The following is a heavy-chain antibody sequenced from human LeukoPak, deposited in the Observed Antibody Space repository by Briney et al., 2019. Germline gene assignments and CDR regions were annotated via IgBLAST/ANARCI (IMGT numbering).Heavy chain of an antibody. CDR3: ASIGMATIEFDY. CDR1: GFTFSSYA. Sequence: SLRLSCAASGFTFSSYAMHWVRQAPGKGLEWVAVISYDGSNKYYADSVKGRFTISRDNSKNTLYLQMNSLRAEDTAVYYCASIGMATIEFDYWGQGTLVTVSS. V-gene: IGHV3-30-3*01. CDR2: ISYDGSNK. J-gene: IGHJ4*02. D-gene: IGHD5-24*01.